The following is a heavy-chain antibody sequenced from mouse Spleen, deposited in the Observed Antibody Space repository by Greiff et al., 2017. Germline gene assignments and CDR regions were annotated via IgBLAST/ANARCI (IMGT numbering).Heavy chain of an antibody. CDR1: GFTFSSYA. CDR2: ISSGGGNT. Sequence: EVKLVESGGGLVKLGGSLKLSCAASGFTFSSYAMSWVRQTPEKRLEWVATISSGGGNTYYPDSVKGRFTISRDNAKNTLYLQMSSLKSEDTAMYYCARRSTARYWYFDVWGAGTTVTVSS. CDR3: ARRSTARYWYFDV. D-gene: IGHD1-2*01. V-gene: IGHV5-9*04. J-gene: IGHJ1*01.